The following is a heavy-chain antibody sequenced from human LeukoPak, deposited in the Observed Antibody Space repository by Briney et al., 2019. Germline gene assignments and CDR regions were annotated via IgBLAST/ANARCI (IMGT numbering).Heavy chain of an antibody. CDR2: IYYSGTT. Sequence: SETLSLTCTVSGGSISSSSYYWGWIRQSPGTGLEWIGRIYYSGTTYYNPSLKSRVTISIDTPKNQFSLKLSSVSAAGTAMYYCARDNDQLGLDPFDYWGQGTLVTVSS. CDR3: ARDNDQLGLDPFDY. J-gene: IGHJ4*02. V-gene: IGHV4-39*07. CDR1: GGSISSSSYY. D-gene: IGHD1-1*01.